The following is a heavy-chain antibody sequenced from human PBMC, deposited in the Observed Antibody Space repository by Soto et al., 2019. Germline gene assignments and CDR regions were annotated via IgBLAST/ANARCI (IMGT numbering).Heavy chain of an antibody. CDR2: IYYSGAA. J-gene: IGHJ4*02. CDR3: TDMLGQWLPRD. D-gene: IGHD6-19*01. Sequence: SETLSLTCTVSGSSISGSPYYWGWIRQPPGKGLEWVGTIYYSGAAYYSPSLTSRVTMSVDTSSNQFSMKLNSVTAADTAVYYCTDMLGQWLPRDWGQGTVVTVSS. CDR1: GSSISGSPYY. V-gene: IGHV4-39*01.